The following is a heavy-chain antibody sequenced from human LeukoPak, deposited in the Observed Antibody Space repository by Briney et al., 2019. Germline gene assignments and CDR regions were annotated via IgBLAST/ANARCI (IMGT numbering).Heavy chain of an antibody. J-gene: IGHJ6*02. V-gene: IGHV3-30*04. Sequence: GGSLRLSCAASGFTFSSYATHWVRQAPGKGLEWVAVISYDGSNKYYADSVKGRFTISRDNSKNTLYLQMNSLRAEDTAVYYCARSYCSGGSCYLPYYYYGMDVWGQGTTVTVSS. CDR3: ARSYCSGGSCYLPYYYYGMDV. CDR1: GFTFSSYA. D-gene: IGHD2-15*01. CDR2: ISYDGSNK.